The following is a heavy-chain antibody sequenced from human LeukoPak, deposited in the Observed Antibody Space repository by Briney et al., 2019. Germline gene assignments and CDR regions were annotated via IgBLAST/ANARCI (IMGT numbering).Heavy chain of an antibody. CDR2: ISATSTTI. CDR3: TLYYYDSSRYPSFDF. J-gene: IGHJ4*02. CDR1: GFTFSRYA. Sequence: GGSLRLFCAASGFTFSRYAMNWARQPPGKGLEWVSYISATSTTIYYADSVKGRFTVSRDYAKNSLYLQMGSLRDEDTAVYYCTLYYYDSSRYPSFDFWGQGTLVTVSS. V-gene: IGHV3-48*02. D-gene: IGHD3-22*01.